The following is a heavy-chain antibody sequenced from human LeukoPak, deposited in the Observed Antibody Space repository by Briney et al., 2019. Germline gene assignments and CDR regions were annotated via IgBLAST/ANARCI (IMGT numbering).Heavy chain of an antibody. CDR1: GFTFSRFA. V-gene: IGHV3-23*01. CDR2: ISGTGHQT. J-gene: IGHJ4*02. CDR3: AKDANYYDSSGYLLPFDY. D-gene: IGHD3-22*01. Sequence: PLGSRRLSCSASGFTFSRFAMTWVRQLPGRGLEWVSSISGTGHQTYYADSVKGRFSVSRDNSKNILYLQMDSLRADDSALYYCAKDANYYDSSGYLLPFDYWGQGTLVTVSS.